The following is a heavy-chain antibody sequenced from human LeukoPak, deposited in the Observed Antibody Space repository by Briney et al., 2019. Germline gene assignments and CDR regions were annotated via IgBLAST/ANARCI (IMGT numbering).Heavy chain of an antibody. CDR3: AADTEYQLLFTWRFDP. V-gene: IGHV1-58*02. J-gene: IGHJ5*02. D-gene: IGHD2-2*01. CDR2: IVVGSGNT. Sequence: ASEKVSCKASGFTFTSSAMQWVRQARGQRLEWIGWIVVGSGNTNYAQKFQERVTITRDMSTSTAYMELSSLRSEDTAVYYCAADTEYQLLFTWRFDPWGQGTLVTVSS. CDR1: GFTFTSSA.